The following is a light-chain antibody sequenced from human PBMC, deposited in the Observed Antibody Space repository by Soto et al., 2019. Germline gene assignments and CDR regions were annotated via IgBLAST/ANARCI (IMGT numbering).Light chain of an antibody. CDR2: KXS. CDR1: QTSSHW. CDR3: QQYNSYTLT. V-gene: IGKV1-5*03. Sequence: DIHMTQSRSTLAGSLGDKVAMTXRASQTSSHWLAWYQQQRGXAPKXXXYKXSTLKRGVPSRLSGSGSGTEFTLIISGLQPDDSATYYCQQYNSYTLTFGGGTKVDIK. J-gene: IGKJ4*01.